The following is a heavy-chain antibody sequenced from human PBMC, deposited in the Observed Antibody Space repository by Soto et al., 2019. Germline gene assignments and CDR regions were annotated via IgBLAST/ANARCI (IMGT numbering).Heavy chain of an antibody. CDR3: ARPPRPQWLLDRSAEGAFDI. J-gene: IGHJ3*02. CDR2: ISAYNGNT. D-gene: IGHD6-19*01. V-gene: IGHV1-18*01. CDR1: GYTFTSYG. Sequence: QVQLVQSGAEVKKPGASVKVSCKASGYTFTSYGISWVRQAPGQGLEWMGWISAYNGNTNYAQKRQGRVTMTTDTSTSTAYMELRSLRSDDTAVHCCARPPRPQWLLDRSAEGAFDIWGQGTMVTVSS.